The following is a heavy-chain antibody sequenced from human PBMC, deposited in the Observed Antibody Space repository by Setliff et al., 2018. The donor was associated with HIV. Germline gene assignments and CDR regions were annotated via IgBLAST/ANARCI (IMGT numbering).Heavy chain of an antibody. Sequence: SETLSLTCTVSGGSISSGDYFLSWIRQAPGKGLEWIGCIYYSGSTHYNPSLKSRVTISGQTSNNQFSLQLTSVTAADTAIYYCARQVGPQYSYWAYYFDSWGQGALVTVSS. CDR1: GGSISSGDYF. D-gene: IGHD5-18*01. CDR3: ARQVGPQYSYWAYYFDS. CDR2: IYYSGST. V-gene: IGHV4-30-4*08. J-gene: IGHJ4*02.